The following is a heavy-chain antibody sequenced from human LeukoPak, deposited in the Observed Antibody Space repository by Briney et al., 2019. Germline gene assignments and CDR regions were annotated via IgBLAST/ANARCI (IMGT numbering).Heavy chain of an antibody. CDR1: GYTFTSYY. CDR3: ARETVAPVAGTLPGY. V-gene: IGHV1-46*01. Sequence: ASVKVSCKASGYTFTSYYMHWVRQAPGQGLEWMGIINPSGGSTSYAQKFQGRITMTRDTSTSTVYMELSSLRSEDTAVYYCARETVAPVAGTLPGYWGQGTLVTVSS. D-gene: IGHD6-19*01. J-gene: IGHJ4*02. CDR2: INPSGGST.